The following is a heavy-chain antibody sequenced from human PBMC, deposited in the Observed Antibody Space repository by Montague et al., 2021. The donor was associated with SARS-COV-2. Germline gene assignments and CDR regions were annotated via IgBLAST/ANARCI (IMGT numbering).Heavy chain of an antibody. J-gene: IGHJ4*02. CDR1: GFTFSSYG. Sequence: SLRLSCAASGFTFSSYGMFWVRQTPGKGLEWVLAISGGGDMTYYADSVKGRFTISRDNSKNTLYLQMNTLRAEDTAVYFCAKKTIAVPGSPHFDSWGQGTLVTVSS. D-gene: IGHD6-19*01. CDR3: AKKTIAVPGSPHFDS. V-gene: IGHV3-23*01. CDR2: ISGGGDMT.